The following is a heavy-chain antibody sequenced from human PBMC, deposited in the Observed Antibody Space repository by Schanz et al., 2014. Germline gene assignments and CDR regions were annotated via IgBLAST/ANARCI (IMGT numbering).Heavy chain of an antibody. V-gene: IGHV1-69*04. Sequence: VQLEQSGAEVKKPGSSVKVSCKASGGTFSSFGINWVRQAPGQGLEWMGRIIPSLGLAKYEQKFQDKVTITADTSTTTAYMELSGLRSDDTAVYYCARGGGPEDVFDIWGQGTTVIVSS. D-gene: IGHD5-12*01. J-gene: IGHJ3*02. CDR2: IIPSLGLA. CDR3: ARGGGPEDVFDI. CDR1: GGTFSSFG.